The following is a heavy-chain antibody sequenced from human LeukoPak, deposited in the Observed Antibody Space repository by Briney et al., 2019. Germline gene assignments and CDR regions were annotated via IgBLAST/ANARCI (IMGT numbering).Heavy chain of an antibody. Sequence: ASVKVSCKASGYTFTGYYMHWVRQALGQGLEWMGGIIPIFGTANYAQKFQGRVTITTDESTSTAYMELSSLRSEDTAVYYCAGELRDLAYFDYWGQGTLVTVSS. J-gene: IGHJ4*02. V-gene: IGHV1-69*05. CDR3: AGELRDLAYFDY. CDR2: IIPIFGTA. CDR1: GYTFTGYY. D-gene: IGHD4-17*01.